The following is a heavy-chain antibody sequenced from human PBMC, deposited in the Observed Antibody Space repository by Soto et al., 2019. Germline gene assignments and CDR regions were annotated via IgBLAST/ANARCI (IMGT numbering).Heavy chain of an antibody. CDR2: ISYDGSNK. J-gene: IGHJ6*01. CDR3: AREVPYGMDV. V-gene: IGHV3-30-3*01. Sequence: QVQLVESGGGVVQPGRSLRLSCAASGFTFSSYAMHWVRQAPGKGLEWVAVISYDGSNKYYADSVKGRFTIASDNSKNTLYLQMNSLRAEDTAVYYCAREVPYGMDVWGQGTTVTVS. CDR1: GFTFSSYA.